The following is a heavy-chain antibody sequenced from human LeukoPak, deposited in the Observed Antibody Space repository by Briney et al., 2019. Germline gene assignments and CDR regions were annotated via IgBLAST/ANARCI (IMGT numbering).Heavy chain of an antibody. Sequence: SETLSLTCVVSDYPISSGYFWGWIRQAPGKGVEGIATVSHSGGTYFNPSLKSRTFVSMDTSKNQFSLKLTSVTAADTAVYYCARDNCAGGYCYFLDYWGPGTLVTVSS. J-gene: IGHJ4*02. D-gene: IGHD2/OR15-2a*01. CDR1: DYPISSGYF. V-gene: IGHV4-38-2*02. CDR3: ARDNCAGGYCYFLDY. CDR2: VSHSGGT.